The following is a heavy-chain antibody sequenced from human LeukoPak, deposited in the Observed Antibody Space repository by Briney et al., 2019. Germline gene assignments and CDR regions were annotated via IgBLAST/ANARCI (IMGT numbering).Heavy chain of an antibody. CDR3: AIGPGKYCNTTSCYNSYYFDY. V-gene: IGHV1-8*03. J-gene: IGHJ4*02. D-gene: IGHD2-2*02. CDR2: MNPNSGKT. Sequence: ASVKVSCKASGYTFTRYDVNWVRQATGQGLEWMGWMNPNSGKTGYAQRFQGRVTITRNTSISTAYMELSSLRSDDTAVYYCAIGPGKYCNTTSCYNSYYFDYWGQGTLVTVSS. CDR1: GYTFTRYD.